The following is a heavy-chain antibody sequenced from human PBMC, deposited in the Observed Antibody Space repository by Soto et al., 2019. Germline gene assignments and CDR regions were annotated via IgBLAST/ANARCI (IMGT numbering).Heavy chain of an antibody. D-gene: IGHD3-22*01. J-gene: IGHJ6*04. CDR2: ISGSGDST. Sequence: PGGSLRLSCAASGFTFSSYAMSWVRQAPGKGLEWVSGISGSGDSTYYADSVKGRFTISRDNSKNTLYLQMNSLRAEDTAVYYCAIDGVILALLGMDVWGKGTTVTVSS. CDR1: GFTFSSYA. CDR3: AIDGVILALLGMDV. V-gene: IGHV3-23*01.